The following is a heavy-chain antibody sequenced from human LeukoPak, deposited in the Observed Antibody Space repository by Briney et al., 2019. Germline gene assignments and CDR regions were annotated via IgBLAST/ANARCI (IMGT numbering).Heavy chain of an antibody. CDR2: IYTSGST. V-gene: IGHV4-4*07. CDR3: ARDNAFTS. Sequence: PSETLSLTCTVSGGSISTYYWSWIRLPAGKGLEWIGRIYTSGSTDYNPSLKSRVTISVDKSKNQFSLKLSSVTAADTAIYYCARDNAFTSWGQGRMVTVSS. J-gene: IGHJ3*02. CDR1: GGSISTYY.